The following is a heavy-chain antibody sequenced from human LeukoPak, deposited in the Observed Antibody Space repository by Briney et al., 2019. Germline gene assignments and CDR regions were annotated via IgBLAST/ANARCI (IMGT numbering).Heavy chain of an antibody. Sequence: GGSLRLSCTASGFTFSDYSMNWVRQAPGKGLEWISYISSGGSTIYYADSVEGRFTISRDNAKKSLYLEMNSLRAEDTAVYYCARDDLGTSYFYYGMDVWGQGTTVTVSS. CDR3: ARDDLGTSYFYYGMDV. CDR2: ISSGGSTI. D-gene: IGHD3/OR15-3a*01. V-gene: IGHV3-48*01. CDR1: GFTFSDYS. J-gene: IGHJ6*02.